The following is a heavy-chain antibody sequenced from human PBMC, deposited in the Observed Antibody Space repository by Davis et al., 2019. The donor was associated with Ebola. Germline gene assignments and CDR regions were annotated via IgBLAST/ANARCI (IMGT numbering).Heavy chain of an antibody. J-gene: IGHJ5*01. CDR2: IIPIFGTA. D-gene: IGHD2-8*01. CDR3: ARGRDCTNAVCYKAHWFDS. CDR1: GDTLPSYA. V-gene: IGHV1-69*13. Sequence: SVKVSCKAVGDTLPSYAMTWVRQAPGQGLEWMGGIIPIFGTANYAQKFQGRVTITADESTSTAYMELSRLRSDDTAVYYCARGRDCTNAVCYKAHWFDSWGQGTLVTVSS.